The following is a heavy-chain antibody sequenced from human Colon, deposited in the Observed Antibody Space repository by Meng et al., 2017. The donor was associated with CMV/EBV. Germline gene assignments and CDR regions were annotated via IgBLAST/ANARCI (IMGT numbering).Heavy chain of an antibody. CDR1: VFTCINFA. V-gene: IGHV3-23*01. D-gene: IGHD6-13*01. CDR2: ITGSADIT. Sequence: ASVFTCINFALTWVRQAPGKGLGWVSGITGSADITCCADSVTGRFTISRDDSNRTLDLQMNSLKAEDTAVYSCAKARSTTISAAFNYWGQGTLVTVSS. CDR3: AKARSTTISAAFNY. J-gene: IGHJ4*02.